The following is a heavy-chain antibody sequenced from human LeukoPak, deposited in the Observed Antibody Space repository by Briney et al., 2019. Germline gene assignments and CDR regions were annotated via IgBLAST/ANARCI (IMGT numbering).Heavy chain of an antibody. CDR1: GGSTSSLY. CDR2: IYYTGRT. V-gene: IGHV4-59*08. Sequence: SETLSLTCSVSGGSTSSLYWSWIRQPPGKGLEWIVYIYYTGRTNYNPSLKSRVTMFVDMSKNQFSLRLSSVTAADTAVYYCARHRAYSSSSPFDYWGQGTLVTVSS. CDR3: ARHRAYSSSSPFDY. D-gene: IGHD6-6*01. J-gene: IGHJ4*02.